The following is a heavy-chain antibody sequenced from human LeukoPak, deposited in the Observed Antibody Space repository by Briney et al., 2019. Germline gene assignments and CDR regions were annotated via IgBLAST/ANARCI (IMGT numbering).Heavy chain of an antibody. CDR3: ARDPVGSPRGAFDI. Sequence: SETLSLTCTVSGGSISSGGYYWSWIRQHPGKGLEWIGDIYYSGSTYYNPSLKSRVTISVDTSKNQFSLKLSSVTAAHTAVYYCARDPVGSPRGAFDIWGQGTMVTVSS. V-gene: IGHV4-31*03. D-gene: IGHD4-23*01. J-gene: IGHJ3*02. CDR1: GGSISSGGYY. CDR2: IYYSGST.